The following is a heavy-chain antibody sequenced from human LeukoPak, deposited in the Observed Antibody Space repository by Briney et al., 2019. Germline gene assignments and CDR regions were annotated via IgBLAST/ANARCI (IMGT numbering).Heavy chain of an antibody. D-gene: IGHD6-13*01. CDR1: GGSISSYY. J-gene: IGHJ4*02. CDR2: IYNSGST. CDR3: ARLSTNHNRIAAAGNDY. V-gene: IGHV4-59*01. Sequence: SETLSLTCTVSGGSISSYYWSWIRQPPGKGLEWIGHIYNSGSTNYNPSLKSRVTISVDTSKNQFSLKLSSVTAADTAVYYCARLSTNHNRIAAAGNDYWGQGTLVTVSS.